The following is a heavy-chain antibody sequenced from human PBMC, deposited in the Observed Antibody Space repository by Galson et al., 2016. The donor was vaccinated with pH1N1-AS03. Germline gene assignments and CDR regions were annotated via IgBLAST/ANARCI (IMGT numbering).Heavy chain of an antibody. Sequence: SLRLSCAASGFIFSNYAIHWVRQAPGKGLQWVAVVSDDGYTKYYADSVRGRFTISRDNSENTVFLQMSSLTTEDTGLYYCARVVHEIRGQPNNWLDPWGQGTLVTVSS. D-gene: IGHD1-26*01. J-gene: IGHJ5*02. CDR3: ARVVHEIRGQPNNWLDP. CDR2: VSDDGYTK. V-gene: IGHV3-30*15. CDR1: GFIFSNYA.